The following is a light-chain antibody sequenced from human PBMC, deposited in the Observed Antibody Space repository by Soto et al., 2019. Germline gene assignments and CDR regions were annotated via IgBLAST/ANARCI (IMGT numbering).Light chain of an antibody. CDR1: IRDVGAYNL. V-gene: IGLV2-14*01. Sequence: QSALTQPASVSGSPGRSITISCAGTIRDVGAYNLVSWYQQYPGRAPQLILYEVRNRPSGISFRFSGFKSGNTASLTISGLQAEDEADYYCSSFTSKSTLIFGGGTKLTVL. J-gene: IGLJ2*01. CDR2: EVR. CDR3: SSFTSKSTLI.